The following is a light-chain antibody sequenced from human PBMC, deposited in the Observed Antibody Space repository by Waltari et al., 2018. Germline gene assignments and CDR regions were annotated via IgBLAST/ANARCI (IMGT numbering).Light chain of an antibody. CDR2: KVS. V-gene: IGKV2-30*02. J-gene: IGKJ1*01. CDR1: QSLVHSDGETY. Sequence: DVLLTQSPLSLPVALGQTASISCSSSQSLVHSDGETYLNWFHQRPGQSPRRLIYKVSNRDSGVPERFSGSGSGTDFTLKISRVEADDVGIYYCMQGTHWPPWTFGQGTKVEIK. CDR3: MQGTHWPPWT.